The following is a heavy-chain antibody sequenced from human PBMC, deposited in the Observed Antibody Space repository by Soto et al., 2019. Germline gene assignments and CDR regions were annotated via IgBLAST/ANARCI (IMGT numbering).Heavy chain of an antibody. J-gene: IGHJ6*02. CDR3: ARLSYRLDYYYYGMDV. CDR2: IDPSDSYT. V-gene: IGHV5-10-1*01. Sequence: GESLKISCKGSGYSFTSYWISWVHQMPGKGLEWMGRIDPSDSYTNYSPSFQGHVTISADKSISTAYLQWSSLKASDTAMYYCARLSYRLDYYYYGMDVWGQGTTVTVSS. CDR1: GYSFTSYW.